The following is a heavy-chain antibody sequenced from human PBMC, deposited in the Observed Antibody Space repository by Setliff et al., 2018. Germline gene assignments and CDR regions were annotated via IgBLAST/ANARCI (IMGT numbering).Heavy chain of an antibody. J-gene: IGHJ4*02. CDR1: GYAFITFG. CDR3: ARAPPKIVVTVAALDY. Sequence: ASVKVSCKTSGYAFITFGMSWVRQAPGQGLEWMGWMSPVYGIANYARKFQGRVTLTADTSTTTAYLELTSLRYDDTAVYYCARAPPKIVVTVAALDYWGQGALVTVSS. CDR2: MSPVYGIA. D-gene: IGHD2-15*01. V-gene: IGHV1-18*01.